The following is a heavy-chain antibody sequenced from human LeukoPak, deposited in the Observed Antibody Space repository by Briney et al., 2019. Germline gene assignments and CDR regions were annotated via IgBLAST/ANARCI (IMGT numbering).Heavy chain of an antibody. D-gene: IGHD3-3*01. CDR3: ARDSVTIFAGRGAFDI. CDR2: ISYDGSNK. CDR1: GFTLSSSA. V-gene: IGHV3-30-3*01. J-gene: IGHJ3*02. Sequence: PGGSLRLSCAASGFTLSSSAMNWVRQAPGKGLEWVAVISYDGSNKYYADSVKGRFTISRDNAKNSLYLQMNSLRAEDTAVYYCARDSVTIFAGRGAFDIWGQGTMVTVSS.